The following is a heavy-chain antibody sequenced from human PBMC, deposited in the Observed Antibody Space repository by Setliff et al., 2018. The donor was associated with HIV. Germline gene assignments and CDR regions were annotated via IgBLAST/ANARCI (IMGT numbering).Heavy chain of an antibody. J-gene: IGHJ6*02. CDR1: GFTFTTYG. D-gene: IGHD6-19*01. V-gene: IGHV1-18*01. CDR3: ARLGSGWSDSYYYAMDV. Sequence: ASVKVSCKASGFTFTTYGISWVRQAPGQGLEWMGWISTYNGHTNYPQKLQGRVTMTTDTSTSTVHMELRSLRSDDTAVYYCARLGSGWSDSYYYAMDVWGQGTTVTVSS. CDR2: ISTYNGHT.